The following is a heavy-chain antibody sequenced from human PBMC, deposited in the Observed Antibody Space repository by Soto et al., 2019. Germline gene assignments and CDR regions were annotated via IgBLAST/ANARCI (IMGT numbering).Heavy chain of an antibody. CDR2: TTDDGGRT. CDR3: AKGGGFGTGAYYNVAY. D-gene: IGHD3-10*01. CDR1: GFSFSSYA. Sequence: GGSLRLSCTASGFSFSSYAMTWVRQAPGKGLEWVSSTTDDGGRTFYADSVKGRFTISRDNSNNRLYLQMNSLRAEDTALYYWAKGGGFGTGAYYNVAYWGQGTLVTVSS. J-gene: IGHJ4*02. V-gene: IGHV3-23*01.